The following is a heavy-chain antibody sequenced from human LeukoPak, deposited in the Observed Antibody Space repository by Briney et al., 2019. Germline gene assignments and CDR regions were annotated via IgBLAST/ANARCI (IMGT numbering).Heavy chain of an antibody. D-gene: IGHD2-21*02. CDR2: ISGSGGST. CDR3: AKLGGDHKYYYYYMDV. Sequence: GGSLRLSCAASGFTFSSYAMSWVRQAPGKGLEWVSAISGSGGSTYYADSVKGRFTISRDNSKNTLYLQMNSLRAEDTAVYYCAKLGGDHKYYYYYMDVWGKGTKVTVSS. J-gene: IGHJ6*03. V-gene: IGHV3-23*01. CDR1: GFTFSSYA.